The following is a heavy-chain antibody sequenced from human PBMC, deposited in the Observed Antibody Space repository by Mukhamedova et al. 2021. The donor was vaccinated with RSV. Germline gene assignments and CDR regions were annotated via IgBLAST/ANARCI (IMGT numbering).Heavy chain of an antibody. Sequence: WEGLEWVSGISWNSGSIGYADSVKGRFTISRDNAKNSLYLQMNSLRAEDTAVYYCARAQRGYSSSWYGDYYYGMDVWGQGTTVTVSS. J-gene: IGHJ6*02. CDR3: ARAQRGYSSSWYGDYYYGMDV. V-gene: IGHV3-9*01. CDR2: ISWNSGSI. D-gene: IGHD6-13*01.